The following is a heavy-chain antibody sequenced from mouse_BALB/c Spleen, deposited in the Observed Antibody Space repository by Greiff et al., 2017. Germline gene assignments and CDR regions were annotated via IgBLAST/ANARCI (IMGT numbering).Heavy chain of an antibody. Sequence: VQLQQSGAELVKPGASVKLSCKASGYTFTSYDINWVRQRPEQGLEWIGWIFPGDGSTKYNEKFKGKATLTTDKSSSTAYMQLSRLTSEDSAVYFCARGDTTATGYFDVWGAGTTVTVSS. D-gene: IGHD1-2*01. CDR1: GYTFTSYD. CDR2: IFPGDGST. V-gene: IGHV1S56*01. CDR3: ARGDTTATGYFDV. J-gene: IGHJ1*01.